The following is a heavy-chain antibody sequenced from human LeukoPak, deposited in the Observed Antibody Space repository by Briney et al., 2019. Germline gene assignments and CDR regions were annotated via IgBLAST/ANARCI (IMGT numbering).Heavy chain of an antibody. CDR1: GFTFSSYG. J-gene: IGHJ4*02. Sequence: GGSLRLSCAASGFTFSSYGMHWVRQAPGKGLEWVAVIWYDGSNKYYADSVKGRFTISRDNSKNTLYLQMNSLRAEDTAVYYCARDRYYYGSGSDPSLDYWGQGTLVTVSS. CDR2: IWYDGSNK. D-gene: IGHD3-10*01. V-gene: IGHV3-33*01. CDR3: ARDRYYYGSGSDPSLDY.